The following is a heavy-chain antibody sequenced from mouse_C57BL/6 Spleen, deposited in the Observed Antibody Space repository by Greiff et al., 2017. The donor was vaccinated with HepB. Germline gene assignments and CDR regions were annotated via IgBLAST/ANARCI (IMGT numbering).Heavy chain of an antibody. D-gene: IGHD2-1*01. CDR3: AREGYYGNYVDY. CDR2: ISYDGSN. Sequence: EVQLQQSGPGLVKPSQSLSLTCSVTGYSITSGYYWNWIRQFPGNKLEWMGYISYDGSNNYNPSLKNRISITRDTSKNQFFLKLNSVTTEDTATYYCAREGYYGNYVDYWGQGTSVTVSS. V-gene: IGHV3-6*01. J-gene: IGHJ4*01. CDR1: GYSITSGYY.